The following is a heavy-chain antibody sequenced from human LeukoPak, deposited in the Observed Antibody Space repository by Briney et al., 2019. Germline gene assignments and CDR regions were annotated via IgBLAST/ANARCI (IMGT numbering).Heavy chain of an antibody. Sequence: PSQTLSLTCTVSGDSISSGSYYWSWIRQPAGKGLEWIGRIYTSGSTNYNPSLKSRVTISVDTSKNQFSLKLSSVTAADTAVYYCARQKMTPIFDYWGQGTLVTVSS. CDR3: ARQKMTPIFDY. CDR1: GDSISSGSYY. J-gene: IGHJ4*02. CDR2: IYTSGST. V-gene: IGHV4-61*02.